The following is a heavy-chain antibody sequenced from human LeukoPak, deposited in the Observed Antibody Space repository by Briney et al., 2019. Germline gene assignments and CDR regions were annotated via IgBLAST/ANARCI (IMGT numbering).Heavy chain of an antibody. CDR3: ARDVNSGSYTHFDY. J-gene: IGHJ4*02. CDR2: IIPIFGTA. V-gene: IGHV1-69*01. Sequence: VASVKVSCTASGGTFSSYAISWVRQAPGQGLEWMGGIIPIFGTANYAQKFQGRVTITADESTSTAYMELSSLRSEDTAVYYCARDVNSGSYTHFDYWGQGTLVTVSS. CDR1: GGTFSSYA. D-gene: IGHD1-26*01.